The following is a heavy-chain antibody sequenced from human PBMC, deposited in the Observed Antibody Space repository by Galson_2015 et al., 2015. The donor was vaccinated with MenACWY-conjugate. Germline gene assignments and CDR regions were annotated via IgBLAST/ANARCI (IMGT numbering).Heavy chain of an antibody. D-gene: IGHD3-3*01. J-gene: IGHJ4*02. V-gene: IGHV3-30*18. Sequence: SLRLSCAVSGFTFSNYGLHWVRQAPGKGLEWVAVISSDGSDRYYADSVKGRFSISRDNSKNTLFLQMNSLRVEDMGVYYCAKARAVTLSGVVVLPSENDNWGQGTLVTVSS. CDR2: ISSDGSDR. CDR1: GFTFSNYG. CDR3: AKARAVTLSGVVVLPSENDN.